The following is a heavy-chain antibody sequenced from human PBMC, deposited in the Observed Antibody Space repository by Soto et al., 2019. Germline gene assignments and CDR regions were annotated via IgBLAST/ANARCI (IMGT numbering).Heavy chain of an antibody. Sequence: PSETLSLTCAVSGGSISSSNWWSWVRQPPGKGLEWIGEIYHSGSTNYNPSLKSRVTISVDKSKNQFSLKLSSVTAADTAVYYCARDYPEGGHSSGYYYDYWGQGNLVTVSS. V-gene: IGHV4-4*02. D-gene: IGHD3-22*01. CDR1: GGSISSSNW. CDR3: ARDYPEGGHSSGYYYDY. J-gene: IGHJ4*02. CDR2: IYHSGST.